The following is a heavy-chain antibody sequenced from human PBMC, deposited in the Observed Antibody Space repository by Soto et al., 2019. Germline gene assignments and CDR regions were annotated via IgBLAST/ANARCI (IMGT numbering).Heavy chain of an antibody. CDR3: ASHTVAPYYYYMDV. J-gene: IGHJ6*03. V-gene: IGHV3-7*01. CDR1: GFTFSSYW. CDR2: IKQDGSEK. Sequence: GGSLRLSCAASGFTFSSYWMSWVRQAPGKGLEWVANIKQDGSEKYYVDSVKGRFTISRDNAKNSLYLQMNSLRAEDTAVYYCASHTVAPYYYYMDVWGKGTTATVSS. D-gene: IGHD2-15*01.